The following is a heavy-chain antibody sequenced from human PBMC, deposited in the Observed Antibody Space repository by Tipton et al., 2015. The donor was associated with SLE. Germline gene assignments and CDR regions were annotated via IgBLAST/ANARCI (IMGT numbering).Heavy chain of an antibody. J-gene: IGHJ4*02. Sequence: TLSLTCTVSGGSIGSHYWSWIRQPPGEGLEWIGYIHHSGSANYNPSLQSRVTISRDPSQNQFSLRLISATAADTAVYYCARDQVGVGDFDHWSQGTLVTVSS. V-gene: IGHV4-59*11. CDR3: ARDQVGVGDFDH. CDR1: GGSIGSHY. D-gene: IGHD3-16*01. CDR2: IHHSGSA.